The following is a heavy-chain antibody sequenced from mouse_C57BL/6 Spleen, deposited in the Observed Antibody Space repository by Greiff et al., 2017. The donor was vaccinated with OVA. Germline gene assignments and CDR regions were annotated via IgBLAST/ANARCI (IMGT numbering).Heavy chain of an antibody. CDR3: ARDGRGSRYYYAMDY. V-gene: IGHV5-16*01. CDR1: GFTFSDYY. CDR2: INYDGSST. Sequence: EVKLVESEGGLVQPGSSMKLSCTASGFTFSDYYMAWVRQVPEKGLEWVANINYDGSSTYYLDSLKSRFIISRDNAKNILYLQMSSLKSEDTATYYCARDGRGSRYYYAMDYWGQGTSVTVSS. J-gene: IGHJ4*01. D-gene: IGHD1-1*01.